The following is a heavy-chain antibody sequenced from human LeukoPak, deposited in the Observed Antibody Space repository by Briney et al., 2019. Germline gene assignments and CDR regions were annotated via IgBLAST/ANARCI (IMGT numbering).Heavy chain of an antibody. Sequence: GGSLRLSCAASGFTFSSYEMNWVRQAPGKGLEWVSYISSSGSTIYYADSVKGRFTISRDNAKNSLYLQMNSLRAEDTAVYYRGREWGQLWRSSYYGMDVWGQGTTVTVSS. CDR3: GREWGQLWRSSYYGMDV. CDR2: ISSSGSTI. J-gene: IGHJ6*02. V-gene: IGHV3-48*03. D-gene: IGHD5-18*01. CDR1: GFTFSSYE.